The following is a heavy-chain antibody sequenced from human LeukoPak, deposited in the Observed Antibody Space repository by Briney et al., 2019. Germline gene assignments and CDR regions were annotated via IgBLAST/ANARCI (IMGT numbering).Heavy chain of an antibody. CDR1: GGTFSSYA. Sequence: ASVKVSCKASGGTFSSYAISWVRQAPGQGLEWMGGIIPIFGTANYAQKFQGRVTITADESTSTAYMELSSLRSEDTAVYYCARGLGSYAYSDAFDIWGQGTMVTVSS. D-gene: IGHD5-18*01. CDR3: ARGLGSYAYSDAFDI. J-gene: IGHJ3*02. V-gene: IGHV1-69*13. CDR2: IIPIFGTA.